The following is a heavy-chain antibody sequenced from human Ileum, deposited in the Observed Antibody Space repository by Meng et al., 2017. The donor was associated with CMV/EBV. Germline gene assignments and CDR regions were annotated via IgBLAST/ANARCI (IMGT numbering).Heavy chain of an antibody. V-gene: IGHV1-8*01. CDR3: ARDQLLRGWFDP. CDR2: MNPNSGNT. J-gene: IGHJ5*02. D-gene: IGHD2-2*01. Sequence: CKASGYTFTSYDINWVRQATGQGLEWMGWMNPNSGNTGYAQKFQGRVTMTRNTSISTAYMELSSLRSEDTAVYYCARDQLLRGWFDPWGQGTLVTVSS. CDR1: GYTFTSYD.